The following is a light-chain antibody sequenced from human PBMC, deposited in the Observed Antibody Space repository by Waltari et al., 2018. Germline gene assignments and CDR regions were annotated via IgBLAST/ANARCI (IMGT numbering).Light chain of an antibody. CDR2: HAS. CDR3: QHYESLPVS. J-gene: IGKJ1*01. V-gene: IGKV3-20*01. CDR1: QSVSIY. Sequence: IVLTQSPGTLSLSPGERATLSCRSSQSVSIYLAWYQQKPGQAPRLLIYHASTRATGIPDRFSGSGSGTDFSLTISRLEPEDFAVYYCQHYESLPVSFGQGTRVEIK.